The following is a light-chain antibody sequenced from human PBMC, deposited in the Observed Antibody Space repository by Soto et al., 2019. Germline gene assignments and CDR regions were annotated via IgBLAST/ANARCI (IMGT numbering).Light chain of an antibody. CDR1: QSVSTV. CDR2: DAS. Sequence: EIVLTQSPATLSLSPGERATLSCSAIQSVSTVLAWYQQKPGQAPRLLIYDASIRATGIPARLSGSGSGTDFTLTISSLEPEDFAVYYCQQRSNWPHSITFGQGTRLEIK. J-gene: IGKJ5*01. V-gene: IGKV3-11*01. CDR3: QQRSNWPHSIT.